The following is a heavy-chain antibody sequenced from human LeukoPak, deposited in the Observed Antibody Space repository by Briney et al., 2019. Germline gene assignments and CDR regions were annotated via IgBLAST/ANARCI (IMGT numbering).Heavy chain of an antibody. D-gene: IGHD2-2*01. CDR1: GFAFSSYG. V-gene: IGHV3-23*01. Sequence: GGSLRLSCVASGFAFSSYGMSWVRQAPGKGLEWVSAISGTGSTTYYADSMKGRFTISRDNAKNSLYLQMNSLRAEDTAVYYCARVGYCSSTSCYERDYYYYGMDVWGKGTTVTVSS. CDR2: ISGTGSTT. CDR3: ARVGYCSSTSCYERDYYYYGMDV. J-gene: IGHJ6*04.